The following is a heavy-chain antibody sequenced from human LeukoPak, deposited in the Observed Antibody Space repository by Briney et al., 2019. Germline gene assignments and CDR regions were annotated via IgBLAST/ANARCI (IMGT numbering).Heavy chain of an antibody. CDR3: ARDQGYYGSGRNWFDP. D-gene: IGHD3-10*01. J-gene: IGHJ5*02. Sequence: GSLRLSCAASGFTFSSYAMSWVRQAPGKGLEWVSAISGSAAGTYYADSVKGRFTISRDNSKNTLYLQMNSLRAEDTAVYYCARDQGYYGSGRNWFDPWGQGTLVTVSS. CDR1: GFTFSSYA. CDR2: ISGSAAGT. V-gene: IGHV3-23*01.